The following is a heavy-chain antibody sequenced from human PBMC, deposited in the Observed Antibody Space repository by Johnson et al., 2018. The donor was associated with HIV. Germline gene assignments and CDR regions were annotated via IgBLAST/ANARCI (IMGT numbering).Heavy chain of an antibody. CDR3: ARGGLYIQFLAFDAFDI. Sequence: VQLVESGGGVVQPGRSLRLSCAASGFTFSYYAIFWVRQAPGKGLEWVAVISHDGSNKYYADSVKGRFTISRDNSKNTLYLQMNSLRPEDTAVYFCARGGLYIQFLAFDAFDIWGQGTMVTVSS. CDR2: ISHDGSNK. CDR1: GFTFSYYA. V-gene: IGHV3-30-3*01. J-gene: IGHJ3*02. D-gene: IGHD4-11*01.